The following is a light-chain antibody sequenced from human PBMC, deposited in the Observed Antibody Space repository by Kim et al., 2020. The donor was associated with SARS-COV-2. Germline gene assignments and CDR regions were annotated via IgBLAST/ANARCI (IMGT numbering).Light chain of an antibody. Sequence: QSALTQPPSASGSPGQSVTISCTGTSSDVGGSDYVSWYQQHPGKAPKLIIYEVSKRPLGVPNRFSGSKSGNTASLTVSGLQAEEEADYYCSSSAGSNNWVFGGGTKVTVL. CDR2: EVS. CDR3: SSSAGSNNWV. V-gene: IGLV2-8*01. CDR1: SSDVGGSDY. J-gene: IGLJ2*01.